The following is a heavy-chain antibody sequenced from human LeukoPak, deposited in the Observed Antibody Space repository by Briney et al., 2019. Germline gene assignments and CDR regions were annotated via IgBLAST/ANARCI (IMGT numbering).Heavy chain of an antibody. CDR1: GYXFTNYY. D-gene: IGHD2-15*01. V-gene: IGHV1-46*01. CDR3: ARGPSQQDFDH. Sequence: GASVKVSCKASGYXFTNYYIHWVRQAPGQGLEWMGIISPSGGSTAYAQRFQGRVTVTRDTSTSTVYMELSSLRSEDTAVYYCARGPSQQDFDHWGQGTLVTVSS. CDR2: ISPSGGST. J-gene: IGHJ4*02.